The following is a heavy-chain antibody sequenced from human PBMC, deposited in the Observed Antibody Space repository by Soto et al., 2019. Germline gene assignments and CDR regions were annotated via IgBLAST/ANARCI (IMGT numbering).Heavy chain of an antibody. CDR3: ARDDSSSWAPGY. CDR1: GGTFSSYA. V-gene: IGHV1-69*13. D-gene: IGHD6-13*01. Sequence: ASVKVSCTASGGTFSSYAISWVRQAPGQGLEWMGGIIPIFGTANYAQKFQGRVTITADESTSTAYMELSSLRSEDTVVYYCARDDSSSWAPGYWGQGTLVTVSS. CDR2: IIPIFGTA. J-gene: IGHJ4*02.